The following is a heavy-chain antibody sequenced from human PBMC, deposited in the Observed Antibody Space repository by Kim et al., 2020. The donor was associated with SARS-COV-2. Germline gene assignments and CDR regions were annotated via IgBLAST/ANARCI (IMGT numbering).Heavy chain of an antibody. CDR1: GFNFINYY. CDR3: ARVMGCGAWSMDV. CDR2: INQDGREK. V-gene: IGHV3-7*02. J-gene: IGHJ6*02. D-gene: IGHD2-21*01. Sequence: GGSLRLSCAASGFNFINYYMTWVRRPPGGGLEWVANINQDGREKYYVDSLRGRFTISRDNAENSLYLQMRSLRAEDTAVYYCARVMGCGAWSMDVWGQGTAVTVSS.